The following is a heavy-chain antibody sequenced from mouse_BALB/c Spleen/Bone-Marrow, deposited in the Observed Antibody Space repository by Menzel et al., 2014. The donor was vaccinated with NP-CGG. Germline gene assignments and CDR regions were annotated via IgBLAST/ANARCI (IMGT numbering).Heavy chain of an antibody. Sequence: QVQLQQSGAELVRPGASVKLSCKALGYTFTDYEMHWVKQTPVNGLEWVGAIHPGSGNTAYNQKFKGKATLTADKSSSTAYMELSSLTSEDSAVYYCIRGNYRYSWFAYWGQGTLVTVSA. D-gene: IGHD2-14*01. CDR1: GYTFTDYE. V-gene: IGHV1-15*01. CDR3: IRGNYRYSWFAY. J-gene: IGHJ3*01. CDR2: IHPGSGNT.